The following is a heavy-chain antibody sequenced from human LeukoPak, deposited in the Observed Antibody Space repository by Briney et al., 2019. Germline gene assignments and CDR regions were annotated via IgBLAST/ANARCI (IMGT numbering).Heavy chain of an antibody. D-gene: IGHD3-3*01. Sequence: PSEPLSLTCTVSGGSISSSSYYWGWIRQPPGKGPEWIGYIDDSGTTNNNPSLKSPVTISKHTSRNQFSLKLNSVTAADTAVYCCARGYSDDFGSGYPTATWWFDPWGLGTLAIV. CDR1: GGSISSSSYY. V-gene: IGHV4-61*05. CDR3: ARGYSDDFGSGYPTATWWFDP. CDR2: IDDSGTT. J-gene: IGHJ5*02.